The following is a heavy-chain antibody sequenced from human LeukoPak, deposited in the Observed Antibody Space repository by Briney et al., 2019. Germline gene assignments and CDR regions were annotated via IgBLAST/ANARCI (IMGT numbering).Heavy chain of an antibody. D-gene: IGHD6-13*01. J-gene: IGHJ4*02. CDR3: ARGTIAAAGYYYFDY. Sequence: QPGGSLRLSCAASGFTFSSYWMSWVRQAPGKGLEWVANIKQDGSEKYYVDSVKGRFTISRDNAKNSLYLQMNSLRAEDTAVYYCARGTIAAAGYYYFDYWGQGTLVTVSS. CDR1: GFTFSSYW. CDR2: IKQDGSEK. V-gene: IGHV3-7*04.